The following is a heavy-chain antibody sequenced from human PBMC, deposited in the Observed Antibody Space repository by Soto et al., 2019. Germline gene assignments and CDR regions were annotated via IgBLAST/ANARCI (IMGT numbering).Heavy chain of an antibody. CDR2: ISAYNGNT. Sequence: ASVKVSCKASGYTFTSYGISWVRQAPGQGLEWMGWISAYNGNTNYAQKLQGRVTMTTDTSTSTAYMELSSLRSEDTAVYYCARGSPKRLLWFGGDYFDYWGQGTLVTVSS. V-gene: IGHV1-18*01. CDR3: ARGSPKRLLWFGGDYFDY. CDR1: GYTFTSYG. D-gene: IGHD3-10*01. J-gene: IGHJ4*02.